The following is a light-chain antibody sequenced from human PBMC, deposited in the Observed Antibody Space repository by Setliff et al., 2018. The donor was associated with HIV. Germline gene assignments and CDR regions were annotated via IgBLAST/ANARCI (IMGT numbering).Light chain of an antibody. Sequence: ALTQPASVSGSPGQSITISCTGTSSDVGGYSYVSWYQQHPGKAPKLIIYEVRNRPSGVSNRFSGSKSGNTASLTISGLQAEDEADYYCSSYAITNTPPFGTWTKVTVL. V-gene: IGLV2-14*01. CDR2: EVR. J-gene: IGLJ1*01. CDR3: SSYAITNTPP. CDR1: SSDVGGYSY.